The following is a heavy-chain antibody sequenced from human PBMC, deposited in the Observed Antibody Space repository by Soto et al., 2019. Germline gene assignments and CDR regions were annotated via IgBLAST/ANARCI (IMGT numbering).Heavy chain of an antibody. D-gene: IGHD3-3*01. CDR2: INHRGGI. CDR3: ASGGSNVWSGQP. Sequence: PSETLSLTCAVYGGPLSGYHWGWIRQPPGKGLEWIGEINHRGGISYNPSLKSRVTISVDTSKNQFFLKLNSVTAADTAVYYCASGGSNVWSGQPWGQGTLVTVSS. CDR1: GGPLSGYH. J-gene: IGHJ4*02. V-gene: IGHV4-34*01.